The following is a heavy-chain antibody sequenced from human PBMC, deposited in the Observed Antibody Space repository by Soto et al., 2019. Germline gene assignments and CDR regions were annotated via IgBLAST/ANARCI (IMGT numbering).Heavy chain of an antibody. V-gene: IGHV4-39*02. J-gene: IGHJ5*02. CDR3: ARDLT. Sequence: SETLSLTCTVSGGSISTSGDFWGWIRQPPGKGLEWIGTIYSNGNTYYNPSLKSRAALSVDTSKNRFSLRLSSVTAADTAVYYCARDLTWGQGTLVTVSS. CDR2: IYSNGNT. CDR1: GGSISTSGDF.